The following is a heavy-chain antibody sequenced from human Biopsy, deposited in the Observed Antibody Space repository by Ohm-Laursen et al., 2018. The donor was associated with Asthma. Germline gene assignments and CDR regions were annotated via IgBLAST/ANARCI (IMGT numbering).Heavy chain of an antibody. J-gene: IGHJ4*02. CDR2: ISSSGSTT. D-gene: IGHD6-13*01. CDR1: GFSFSDYY. CDR3: ARGYSTSWYFGY. Sequence: SLRLSCSASGFSFSDYYMTWMRQAPGKGLEWVSSISSSGSTTYPAESVKGRFTISRDNAQKSLFLQMGSLRVEDTAVYYCARGYSTSWYFGYWGQGTVVTVSS. V-gene: IGHV3-11*01.